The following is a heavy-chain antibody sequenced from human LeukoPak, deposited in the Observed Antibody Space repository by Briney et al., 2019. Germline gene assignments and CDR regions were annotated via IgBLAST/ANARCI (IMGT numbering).Heavy chain of an antibody. D-gene: IGHD3-10*01. Sequence: GGSLRLSCAASGFTFSNAWMSWVRQAPGKGLEWVGRIKSKTNGGTTDHAAPVKGRFTISRDDSKNTLYLQMNSLKTEDTAVYYCRTQPAVYYGGSDTFDIWGQGTMVTVSS. J-gene: IGHJ3*02. CDR1: GFTFSNAW. V-gene: IGHV3-15*01. CDR2: IKSKTNGGTT. CDR3: RTQPAVYYGGSDTFDI.